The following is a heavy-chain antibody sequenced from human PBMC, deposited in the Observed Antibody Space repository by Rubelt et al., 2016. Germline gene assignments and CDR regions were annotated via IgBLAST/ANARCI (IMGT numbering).Heavy chain of an antibody. V-gene: IGHV4-34*01. D-gene: IGHD6-25*01. Sequence: QVQLQQWGAGLLKPSETLSLTCAVHGGSFSGYYWSWIRQSPGKGLEWIGEINYSGRSNYNPSLQSRVTISVDTSRSQFPLQLTSVNAADTAVYYCARGVYSSAWVTGWYGLDVWGQGTTVTVSS. CDR1: GGSFSGYY. J-gene: IGHJ6*02. CDR2: INYSGRS. CDR3: ARGVYSSAWVTGWYGLDV.